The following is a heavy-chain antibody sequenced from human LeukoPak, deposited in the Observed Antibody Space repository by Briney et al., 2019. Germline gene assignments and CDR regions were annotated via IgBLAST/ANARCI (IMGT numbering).Heavy chain of an antibody. V-gene: IGHV3-21*01. D-gene: IGHD3-22*01. CDR2: INTVATYI. Sequence: PGGSLRLSCAASGFTFTSFSFNSVRQAPGKGLEWVSSINTVATYIYYADSVRGRFTISRDSAKNSVYLQMDSLRAEDTGVYYCARLRRNGDSGGFYYYYDYWGQGTLVTVSS. CDR3: ARLRRNGDSGGFYYYYDY. J-gene: IGHJ4*02. CDR1: GFTFTSFS.